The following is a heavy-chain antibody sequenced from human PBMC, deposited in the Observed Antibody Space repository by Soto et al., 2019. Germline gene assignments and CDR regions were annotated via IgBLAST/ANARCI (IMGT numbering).Heavy chain of an antibody. CDR3: VKSRRYYDILTGSQIPYYFDY. CDR2: ISAYNGNT. CDR1: GYTFTSYG. J-gene: IGHJ4*02. D-gene: IGHD3-9*01. V-gene: IGHV1-18*01. Sequence: ASVKVSCKASGYTFTSYGISWVRQAPGQGLEWMGWISAYNGNTNYAQKLQGRVTMTTDTSTSTAYMELRSLRAEDTAVYYCVKSRRYYDILTGSQIPYYFDYWGQGTLVTVSS.